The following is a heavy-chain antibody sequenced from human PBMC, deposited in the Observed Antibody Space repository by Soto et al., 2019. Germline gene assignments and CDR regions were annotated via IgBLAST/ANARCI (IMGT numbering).Heavy chain of an antibody. CDR2: IYYSGST. CDR3: ARTPYYYDSSGSS. V-gene: IGHV4-30-4*01. CDR1: GGSISSGDYY. Sequence: QVQLQESGPGLVKPSQTLSLTCTVSGGSISSGDYYWSWIRQPPGKGLEWIGYIYYSGSTYYNPSIKSRFTISVNTSKNQFSLKLSSVTAADTAVYYCARTPYYYDSSGSSWGQGTLVTVSS. D-gene: IGHD3-22*01. J-gene: IGHJ5*02.